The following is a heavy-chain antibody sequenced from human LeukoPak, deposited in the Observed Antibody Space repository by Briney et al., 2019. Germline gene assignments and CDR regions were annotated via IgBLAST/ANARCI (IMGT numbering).Heavy chain of an antibody. CDR1: GFTFSSYV. J-gene: IGHJ4*02. CDR3: TTSFLAVAGYYFDY. Sequence: GGSLRLSCAASGFTFSSYVMHWVRQAPGKGLEWVGRIKSKTDGETTDYAAPVKGRFTVSRDDSKTTLYLQMNSLQTEDTAVYYCTTSFLAVAGYYFDYWGQGTLVTVSS. V-gene: IGHV3-15*07. CDR2: IKSKTDGETT. D-gene: IGHD6-19*01.